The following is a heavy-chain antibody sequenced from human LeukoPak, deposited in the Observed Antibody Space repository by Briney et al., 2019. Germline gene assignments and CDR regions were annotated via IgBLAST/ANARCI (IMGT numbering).Heavy chain of an antibody. CDR1: GFTLSGYS. CDR3: AELGITMIGGV. V-gene: IGHV3-21*01. D-gene: IGHD3-10*02. J-gene: IGHJ6*04. CDR2: ISSSSSYI. Sequence: GESLRLSCATSGFTLSGYSMNWVRQAPGKGLEWVSSISSSSSYIYYADSLKGRFTISRDNARNSLYLQMNSLRAEDTAVYYCAELGITMIGGVWGKGTTVTISS.